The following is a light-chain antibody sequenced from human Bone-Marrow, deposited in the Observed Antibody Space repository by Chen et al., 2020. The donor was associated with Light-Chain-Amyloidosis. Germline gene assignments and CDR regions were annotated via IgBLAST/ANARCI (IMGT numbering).Light chain of an antibody. CDR2: DAS. CDR3: QQRDNWPPA. Sequence: IVLTQSPATPSLSPGDRATVFCRSSQSVGRYLAWYQQKPGQAHRLSIDDASNRATDIPVRFSGSGSGTGFTLTIRNLEPEDSATYYCQQRDNWPPAFGPGTKVEIK. CDR1: QSVGRY. V-gene: IGKV3-11*01. J-gene: IGKJ3*01.